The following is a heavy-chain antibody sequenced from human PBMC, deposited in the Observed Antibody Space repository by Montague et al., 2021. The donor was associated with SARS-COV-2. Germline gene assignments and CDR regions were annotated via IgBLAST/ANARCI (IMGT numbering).Heavy chain of an antibody. V-gene: IGHV4-4*02. CDR3: ARLGVVPSPRTLDP. Sequence: SETRSLTCEVSGASISSNNWWIWVRQSPGKGLEWIGETYHSGSTNYNPSLRGRVTISVDKSKNQFSLKVNSVSAADTAVYYCARLGVVPSPRTLDPWGQGTLVTVSS. J-gene: IGHJ5*02. CDR2: TYHSGST. D-gene: IGHD3-10*01. CDR1: GASISSNNW.